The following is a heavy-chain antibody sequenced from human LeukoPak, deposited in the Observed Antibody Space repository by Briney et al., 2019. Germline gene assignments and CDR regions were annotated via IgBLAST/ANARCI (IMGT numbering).Heavy chain of an antibody. J-gene: IGHJ4*02. D-gene: IGHD2-2*01. CDR1: GFTFSTYG. Sequence: GGSLRLSCAASGFTFSTYGMHWVRQAPGKGLEWVAFIQYDGTNKYYADSVKGRFTISRDNSKSTLYLQMNSLRVEDTAVYYCAKDQGYCSSTSCYRAFDYWGQGTLVTVSS. CDR2: IQYDGTNK. V-gene: IGHV3-30*02. CDR3: AKDQGYCSSTSCYRAFDY.